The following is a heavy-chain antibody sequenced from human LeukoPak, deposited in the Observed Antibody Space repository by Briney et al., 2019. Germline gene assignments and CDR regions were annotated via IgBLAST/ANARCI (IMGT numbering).Heavy chain of an antibody. CDR3: ARPGRDDSRGYYWYFDL. Sequence: GGSLRLSCAASGFTFSSYWMHRVRQAPGKGLVWVSRINRDGSRTTYADSVKGRFTISRDNAKNTLYLQMNSLRAEDTAVYYCARPGRDDSRGYYWYFDLWGRGTLVTVSS. D-gene: IGHD3-22*01. J-gene: IGHJ2*01. V-gene: IGHV3-74*03. CDR2: INRDGSRT. CDR1: GFTFSSYW.